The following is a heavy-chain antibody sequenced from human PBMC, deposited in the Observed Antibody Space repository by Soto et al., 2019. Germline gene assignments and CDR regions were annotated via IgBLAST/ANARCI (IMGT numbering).Heavy chain of an antibody. CDR2: NSSSSSTI. CDR3: ARYLGSSGYPEFFHH. V-gene: IGHV3-48*01. J-gene: IGHJ1*01. CDR1: GLTFSSYS. Sequence: PGWSLRLPCAATGLTFSSYSMNWVRQAPGKGLEWVSYNSSSSSTIYYADSVKGRFTISRDNAKNSLYLPMNSLRAEDTAVYYCARYLGSSGYPEFFHHWGTGTLVTAST. D-gene: IGHD6-25*01.